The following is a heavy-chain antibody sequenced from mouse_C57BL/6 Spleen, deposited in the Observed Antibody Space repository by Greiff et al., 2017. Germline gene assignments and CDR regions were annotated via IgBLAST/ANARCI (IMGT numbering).Heavy chain of an antibody. CDR3: ASSGSRGYFDV. J-gene: IGHJ1*03. CDR2: IYPGSGST. V-gene: IGHV1-55*01. D-gene: IGHD1-1*02. Sequence: QVQLQQPGAELVKPGASVKMSCKASGYTFTSYWITWVKQRPGQGLEWIGDIYPGSGSTNYNETFKSKATLTVDTSSSTASMQLSILTSVDSAVYYCASSGSRGYFDVWGTGTTVTVSS. CDR1: GYTFTSYW.